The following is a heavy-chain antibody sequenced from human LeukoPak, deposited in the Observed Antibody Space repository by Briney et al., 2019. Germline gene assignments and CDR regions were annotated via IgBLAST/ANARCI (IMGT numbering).Heavy chain of an antibody. CDR2: ISSSGNTK. CDR3: VLGGLYVVVTVEKCYYGMDV. CDR1: EFTFSNYE. Sequence: PGGSLRLSCAAPEFTFSNYEMKWVRQAPGKGLEWVAYISSSGNTKYYADSARGRFTISRDNAKNSLYLQMNSLRAEDTAVYYCVLGGLYVVVTVEKCYYGMDVWGKGTTVTVSS. D-gene: IGHD2-21*02. J-gene: IGHJ6*04. V-gene: IGHV3-48*03.